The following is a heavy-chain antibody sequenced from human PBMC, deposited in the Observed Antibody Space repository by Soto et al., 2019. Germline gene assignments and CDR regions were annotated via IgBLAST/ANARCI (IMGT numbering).Heavy chain of an antibody. J-gene: IGHJ4*02. D-gene: IGHD3-3*01. CDR2: ITNGGTTI. V-gene: IGHV3-48*02. Sequence: AGGSLRLSCAASGFTFSSYSMNWVRQAPGKGLEWISYITNGGTTIYYADSVKGRFTISRDNAKNSLYLHMNSLRDDDTAVYYCATPVVRFLEWTTDYWGQGTLGTVSS. CDR1: GFTFSSYS. CDR3: ATPVVRFLEWTTDY.